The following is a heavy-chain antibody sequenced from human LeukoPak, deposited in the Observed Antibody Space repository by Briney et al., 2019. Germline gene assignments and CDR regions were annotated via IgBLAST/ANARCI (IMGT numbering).Heavy chain of an antibody. Sequence: GASVKVSCKASGYTFSAYYTHWLRQAPGQGLEWMGWINVNSGDTNSAPNFQGRVTLTRDMSSNTAYMEVTKLTLDDTAVFYCARDGGLDFWGQGTLVTVSS. V-gene: IGHV1-2*02. CDR3: ARDGGLDF. CDR2: INVNSGDT. D-gene: IGHD2-15*01. J-gene: IGHJ4*02. CDR1: GYTFSAYY.